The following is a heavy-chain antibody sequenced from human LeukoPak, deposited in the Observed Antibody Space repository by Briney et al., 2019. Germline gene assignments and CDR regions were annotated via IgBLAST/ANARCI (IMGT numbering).Heavy chain of an antibody. Sequence: GGSLRLSCAASGFTFSSYAMNWVRQAPGKGLVWVSRINDDGRNTSYADSVKGRFTISRDNAKNTLYLQMNSLRAEDRAVYYCARLYYDFWSVYYSDNGNIYMDVWGKGTTVTVSS. D-gene: IGHD3-3*01. CDR3: ARLYYDFWSVYYSDNGNIYMDV. V-gene: IGHV3-74*01. CDR1: GFTFSSYA. CDR2: INDDGRNT. J-gene: IGHJ6*03.